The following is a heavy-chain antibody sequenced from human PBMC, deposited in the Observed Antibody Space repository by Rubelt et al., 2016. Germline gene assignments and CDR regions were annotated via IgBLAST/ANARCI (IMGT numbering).Heavy chain of an antibody. V-gene: IGHV1-2*02. CDR1: GYTFTGSY. D-gene: IGHD1-14*01. J-gene: IGHJ6*03. Sequence: QVQLVQSGAEVKKPGASVKVSCKASGYTFTGSYMHWVRQAPGQGLEWMGWFNPNSGGTNCVKSFQGGVPMTRDTSTSTASMGLSRLESDDTAVYYSARGKPSRYYYYRDVWGQGTTVTVSS. CDR2: FNPNSGGT. CDR3: ARGKPSRYYYYRDV.